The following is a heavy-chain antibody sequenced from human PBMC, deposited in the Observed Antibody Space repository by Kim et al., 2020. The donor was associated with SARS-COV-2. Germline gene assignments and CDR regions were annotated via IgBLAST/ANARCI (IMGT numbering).Heavy chain of an antibody. D-gene: IGHD3-9*01. CDR3: ARVYFDWLLFDYYYYGMDV. V-gene: IGHV1-8*01. CDR2: MNPNSGNT. J-gene: IGHJ6*02. Sequence: ASVKVSCKASGYTLTSYDINWVRQATGQGLEWMGWMNPNSGNTGYAQKFQGRVTMTRNTSISTAYMELSSLRSEDTAVYYCARVYFDWLLFDYYYYGMDVWGQGTTVTVSS. CDR1: GYTLTSYD.